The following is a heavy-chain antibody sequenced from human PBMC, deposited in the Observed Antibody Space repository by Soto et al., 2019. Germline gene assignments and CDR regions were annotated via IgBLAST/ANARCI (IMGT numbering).Heavy chain of an antibody. V-gene: IGHV1-24*01. Sequence: KVSCKVSGYTLTELSMHWVRQAPGKGLEWMGGFDPEDGETIYAQKFQGRVTMTEDTSTDTAYMELSSLRSEDTAVYYCATDRRYYYDSSGYPPLDYWGQGTLVTVSS. CDR1: GYTLTELS. CDR2: FDPEDGET. D-gene: IGHD3-22*01. J-gene: IGHJ4*02. CDR3: ATDRRYYYDSSGYPPLDY.